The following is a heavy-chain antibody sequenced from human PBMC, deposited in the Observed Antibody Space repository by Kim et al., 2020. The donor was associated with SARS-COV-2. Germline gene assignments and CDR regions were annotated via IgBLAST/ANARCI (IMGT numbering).Heavy chain of an antibody. CDR3: ATVGRVY. CDR1: GFTFNNAW. CDR2: IKRKTDGATI. J-gene: IGHJ4*02. V-gene: IGHV3-15*01. D-gene: IGHD3-10*01. Sequence: GGSLRLSCVASGFTFNNAWMSWVRQAPGRGLEWVGHIKRKTDGATIDYAAAVKDRFTISRDDSKNTLYLQMNSWKIEDTAGYYCATVGRVYWGQGTLVSVST.